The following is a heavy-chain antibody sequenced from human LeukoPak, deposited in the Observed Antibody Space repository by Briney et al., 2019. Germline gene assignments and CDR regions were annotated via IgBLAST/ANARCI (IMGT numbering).Heavy chain of an antibody. V-gene: IGHV1-18*01. CDR1: GYTFTTYG. CDR3: ARDWGREYSSSSRLGNWFDP. D-gene: IGHD6-6*01. J-gene: IGHJ5*02. CDR2: IYGYNGNT. Sequence: ASVTVSCKTSGYTFTTYGLSWVRQAPGQGLEWMGWIYGYNGNTNYAPKFQDRVTMTTDTSTSTAYMELRSLRSDDTAVYYCARDWGREYSSSSRLGNWFDPWGQGTLVTVSS.